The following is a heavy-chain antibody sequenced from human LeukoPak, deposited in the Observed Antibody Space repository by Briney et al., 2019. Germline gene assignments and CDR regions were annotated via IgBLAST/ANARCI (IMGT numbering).Heavy chain of an antibody. CDR1: GYTFTSYG. CDR2: ISAYNGNT. V-gene: IGHV1-18*01. CDR3: ARDQYSSSWDYYYYYMDV. Sequence: ASVKVSCKASGYTFTSYGISWVRQAPGQGLEWMGWISAYNGNTNYAQKFQGRVTMTRDTSISTAYMELSRLRSDDTAVYYCARDQYSSSWDYYYYYMDVWGKGTTVTVSS. J-gene: IGHJ6*03. D-gene: IGHD6-13*01.